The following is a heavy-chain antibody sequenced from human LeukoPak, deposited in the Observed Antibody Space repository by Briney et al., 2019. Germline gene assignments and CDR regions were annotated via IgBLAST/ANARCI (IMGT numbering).Heavy chain of an antibody. V-gene: IGHV3-7*05. J-gene: IGHJ4*02. D-gene: IGHD6-19*01. CDR3: ASQFWWAAVAGTTLDY. Sequence: PGGSLRLSCIASGFTFSDYWMSWVRQAPGGGLEWVANIKEDGSEKYYVDSVKGRFTISRDNAKISLYLQMNSLRAKDTAVYYCASQFWWAAVAGTTLDYWGQGTLVTVSS. CDR2: IKEDGSEK. CDR1: GFTFSDYW.